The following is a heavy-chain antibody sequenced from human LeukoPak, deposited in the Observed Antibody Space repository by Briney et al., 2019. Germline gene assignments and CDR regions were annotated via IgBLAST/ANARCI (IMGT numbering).Heavy chain of an antibody. V-gene: IGHV3-64*01. D-gene: IGHD3-22*01. J-gene: IGHJ4*02. Sequence: GGSLRLSCAASGFTFSSYAMHWVRQAPGQGLEYVAAISSNGGSTYYATSVKGRFTISRDNSENTLYLLMGSLRVEDMAVYYCARGGIVVAAEHDYWGQGTLVTVSS. CDR3: ARGGIVVAAEHDY. CDR1: GFTFSSYA. CDR2: ISSNGGST.